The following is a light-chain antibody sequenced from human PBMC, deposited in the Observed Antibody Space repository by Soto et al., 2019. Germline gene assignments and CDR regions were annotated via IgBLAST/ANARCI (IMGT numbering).Light chain of an antibody. CDR1: QSVSSN. V-gene: IGKV3-15*01. J-gene: IGKJ5*01. Sequence: EIVMTQSPATLSVSPGERATLSCRASQSVSSNLAWYQQKPGQAPRLLIYGASTRATGIPARFSGSGSGTDFTLTVSYLEPEDFAVYYCQQRSNWPITFGQGTRLE. CDR3: QQRSNWPIT. CDR2: GAS.